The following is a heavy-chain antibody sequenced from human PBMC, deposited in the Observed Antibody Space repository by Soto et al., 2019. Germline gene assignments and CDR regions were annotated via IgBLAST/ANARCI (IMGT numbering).Heavy chain of an antibody. CDR1: GFAFSTYA. V-gene: IGHV3-23*01. CDR3: AKDLSSNGDC. CDR2: ISASGGST. D-gene: IGHD2-8*01. Sequence: AGGSLRLSCAASGFAFSTYAMSWVRQAPGKGLEWVSQISASGGSTYYADSGKGRFSISRDNSKNTLYLQMKSLRAEDTALYYCAKDLSSNGDCWGQGTLVTVSS. J-gene: IGHJ4*02.